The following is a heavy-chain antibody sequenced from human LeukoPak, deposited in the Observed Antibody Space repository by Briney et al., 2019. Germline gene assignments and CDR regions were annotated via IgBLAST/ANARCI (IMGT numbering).Heavy chain of an antibody. D-gene: IGHD6-13*01. J-gene: IGHJ4*02. CDR1: GASISSSNYY. V-gene: IGHV4-39*07. Sequence: PSETLSLTCTVSGASISSSNYYCGRICQPPGKGLEWIGSMADSGSTYYKPSLYSRVTITIDTSKNQFSLKVYSVTAADTAAYYCARGLSMAAGGNWGQGTLVTVSS. CDR3: ARGLSMAAGGN. CDR2: MADSGST.